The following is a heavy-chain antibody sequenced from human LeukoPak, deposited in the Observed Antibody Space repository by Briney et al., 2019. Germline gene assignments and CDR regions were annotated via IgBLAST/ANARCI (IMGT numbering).Heavy chain of an antibody. CDR1: GYTFTGYY. Sequence: ASVKVSCKASGYTFTGYYMHWVRQAPGQGLEWMGWINPNSGGTNYAQKFQGRVTMTRDTSISTAYMELSRLRSDDTAVYYCARDGSPDIVVVPAAIRAYFYYYYYMDVWGKGTTVTISS. J-gene: IGHJ6*03. CDR2: INPNSGGT. D-gene: IGHD2-2*01. V-gene: IGHV1-2*02. CDR3: ARDGSPDIVVVPAAIRAYFYYYYYMDV.